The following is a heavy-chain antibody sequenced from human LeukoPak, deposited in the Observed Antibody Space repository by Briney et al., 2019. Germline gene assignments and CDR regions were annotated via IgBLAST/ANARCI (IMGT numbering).Heavy chain of an antibody. V-gene: IGHV4-4*07. CDR3: ARGDDYYLAFDI. Sequence: SETLSLTCTVSGASISSYYWTWIRQPAQKGLEWIGRIYATGSTNYNPSLKSRVTISVDKSKSQFSLNLTSVSAADTAVYYCARGDDYYLAFDIWGQGTMVTVSS. D-gene: IGHD3-22*01. J-gene: IGHJ3*02. CDR1: GASISSYY. CDR2: IYATGST.